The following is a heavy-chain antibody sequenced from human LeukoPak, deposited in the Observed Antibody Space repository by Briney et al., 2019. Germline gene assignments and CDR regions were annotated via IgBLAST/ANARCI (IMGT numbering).Heavy chain of an antibody. Sequence: ASVKVSCKASGYTFASYYMHWVRQAPGQGLEWMGIINPSGGSTSYAQKFQGRVTMTRDTSTSTVYMELSSLRSEDTAVYYCARAATYYYDSSGYLRLDYWGQGTLVTVSS. CDR2: INPSGGST. D-gene: IGHD3-22*01. V-gene: IGHV1-46*01. CDR1: GYTFASYY. J-gene: IGHJ4*02. CDR3: ARAATYYYDSSGYLRLDY.